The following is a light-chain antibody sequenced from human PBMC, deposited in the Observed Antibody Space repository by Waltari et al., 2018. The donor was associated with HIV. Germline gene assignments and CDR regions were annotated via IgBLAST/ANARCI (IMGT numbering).Light chain of an antibody. CDR1: NNNVGYQE. Sequence: QAGLPQPPSLSADLRQNAIITCPANNNNVGYQETLWLKQHRCRPPKVIFYRYIVRPSGIPERIASSRSGNTASRTITGLQSEDEADYYCSAWDITLSAWVFGGGTHLTV. CDR2: RYI. J-gene: IGLJ3*02. CDR3: SAWDITLSAWV. V-gene: IGLV10-54*01.